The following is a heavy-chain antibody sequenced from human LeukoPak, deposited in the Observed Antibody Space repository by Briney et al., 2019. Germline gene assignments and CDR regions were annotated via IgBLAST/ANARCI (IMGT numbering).Heavy chain of an antibody. CDR3: ARDPRPSMGATNVDY. CDR1: GFTFSSYT. D-gene: IGHD1-26*01. J-gene: IGHJ4*02. V-gene: IGHV3-21*01. Sequence: PGGSLRLSCGGSGFTFSSYTMNWVRQAPGKGLEWVASISSSATYIYYADSVRGRFTISRDDAKKSVFLHMNSLRAEDTAVYYCARDPRPSMGATNVDYWGQGTLVTVSS. CDR2: ISSSATYI.